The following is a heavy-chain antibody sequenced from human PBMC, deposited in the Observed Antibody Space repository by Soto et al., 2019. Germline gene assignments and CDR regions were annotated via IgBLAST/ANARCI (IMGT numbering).Heavy chain of an antibody. CDR3: AHSGTYYDFWRVYYTGDALDT. CDR1: GFSLSTSGVG. D-gene: IGHD3-3*01. J-gene: IGHJ3*02. Sequence: QITLKESGPTLVKPTQTLTLTCTFSGFSLSTSGVGVGWIRQPPGKALEWLAVIYWDDDKRYSPSLKVRLTITKDTSKTQVVLTMNSMDPVNTATYCCAHSGTYYDFWRVYYTGDALDTGGEGTMVTFSS. V-gene: IGHV2-5*02. CDR2: IYWDDDK.